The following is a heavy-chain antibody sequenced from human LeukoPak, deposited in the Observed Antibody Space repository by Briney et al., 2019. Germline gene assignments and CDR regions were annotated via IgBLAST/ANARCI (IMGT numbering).Heavy chain of an antibody. D-gene: IGHD3-16*01. CDR3: VQRGNQRSFDY. V-gene: IGHV3-9*01. J-gene: IGHJ4*02. Sequence: PGGSLRLSCAASGFTFDDYSMHWVRQAPGKSLEWVSGISWNSASIIYADSVKGRFTISRDNAKNSLYLQMNSLRAEDTALYYCVQRGNQRSFDYWGQGTLVTVSS. CDR2: ISWNSASI. CDR1: GFTFDDYS.